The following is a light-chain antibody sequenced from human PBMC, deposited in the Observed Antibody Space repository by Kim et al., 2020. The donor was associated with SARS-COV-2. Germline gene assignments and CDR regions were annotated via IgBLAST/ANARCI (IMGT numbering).Light chain of an antibody. CDR3: QQTDSIPLT. J-gene: IGKJ4*01. CDR2: AAT. Sequence: ASVGDRVTKTCRASQGISSYLAGYQQKPGTAPKFLIYAATSLQSGVPSRFSGSGSGTDFTLTISSLQPEDFATYYCQQTDSIPLTVGGGTKVDIK. CDR1: QGISSY. V-gene: IGKV1-12*01.